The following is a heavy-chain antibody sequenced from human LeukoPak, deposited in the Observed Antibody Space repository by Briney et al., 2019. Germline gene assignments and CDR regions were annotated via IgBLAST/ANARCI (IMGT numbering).Heavy chain of an antibody. V-gene: IGHV3-7*01. CDR3: ARSTVAGDPFCAFDI. Sequence: GGSLRLSCAASGFTFSSYWMSWVRQAPGKGLEWLANIRQDGSEKFYVDSVEGRFTISRANAKNSLYLQMNSLRGTRTAVNFLARSTVAGDPFCAFDIWGQGKRVIVTS. CDR1: GFTFSSYW. CDR2: IRQDGSEK. D-gene: IGHD6-19*01. J-gene: IGHJ3*02.